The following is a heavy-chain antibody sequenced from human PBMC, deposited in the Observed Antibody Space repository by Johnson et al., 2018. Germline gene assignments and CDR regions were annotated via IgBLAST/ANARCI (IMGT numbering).Heavy chain of an antibody. CDR3: AKSLIPAVGNYYHYGMDG. CDR2: IYSGVST. Sequence: QVQLVQSGGGVVQPGRSLRLSCAASGFTFSSYGMHWVRQAPGKGLACVSVIYSGVSTHYADSVKGRFTISRDKSKNTLSLQMNSLGAEDTAGYFCAKSLIPAVGNYYHYGMDGWGPGTTVTVSS. CDR1: GFTFSSYG. V-gene: IGHV3-NL1*01. J-gene: IGHJ6*02. D-gene: IGHD2-2*01.